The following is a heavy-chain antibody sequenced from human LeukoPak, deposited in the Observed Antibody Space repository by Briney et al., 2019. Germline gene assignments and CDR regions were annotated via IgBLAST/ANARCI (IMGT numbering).Heavy chain of an antibody. Sequence: ASVKVSCKASGGTFSSYDINWVRQVTGQGLEWMGWMNPNSGNTGYAQKFQGRVTITRNTSISTAYMELSSLRSEDTAVYYCARGRGVGYCSGGSCYPNWFDPWGQGTLVTVSS. J-gene: IGHJ5*02. V-gene: IGHV1-8*03. CDR1: GGTFSSYD. CDR3: ARGRGVGYCSGGSCYPNWFDP. D-gene: IGHD2-15*01. CDR2: MNPNSGNT.